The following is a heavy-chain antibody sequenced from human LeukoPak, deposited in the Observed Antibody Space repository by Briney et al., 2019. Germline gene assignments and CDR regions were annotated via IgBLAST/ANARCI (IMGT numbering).Heavy chain of an antibody. J-gene: IGHJ3*02. D-gene: IGHD2-2*01. CDR2: IRYDGSNK. CDR3: AKDYCSSTSCYQDAFDI. CDR1: GFTVSSNY. Sequence: GGSLRLSCAASGFTVSSNYMSWVRQAPGKGLEWVAFIRYDGSNKYYADSVKGRFTISRDNSKNTLYLQMNSLRAEDTAVYYCAKDYCSSTSCYQDAFDIWGQGTMVTVSS. V-gene: IGHV3-30*02.